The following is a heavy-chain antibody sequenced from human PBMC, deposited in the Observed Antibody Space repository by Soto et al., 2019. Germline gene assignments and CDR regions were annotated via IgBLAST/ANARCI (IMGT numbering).Heavy chain of an antibody. CDR1: GFTFSKYW. J-gene: IGHJ2*01. D-gene: IGHD4-17*01. CDR3: ARDSNDYGDYGWYFDL. Sequence: EVQLVESGGGLVQPGGSLRLSCAASGFTFSKYWVSWVRQAPGKGLEWLADIKQDGSTKYYVDSVKGRFTISRDNAEKSLYLQMNNLRAEDTAVYYCARDSNDYGDYGWYFDLWGRGTRVTVSS. CDR2: IKQDGSTK. V-gene: IGHV3-7*01.